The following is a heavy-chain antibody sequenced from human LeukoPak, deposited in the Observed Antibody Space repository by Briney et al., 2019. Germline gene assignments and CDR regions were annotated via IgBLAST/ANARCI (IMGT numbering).Heavy chain of an antibody. CDR3: ARDCSSTSCPKGSFAFDI. CDR2: ISGSGGTI. J-gene: IGHJ3*02. Sequence: PGGSLRLSCAASGFTFSDYYMSWIRQAPGKGLEWVSYISGSGGTIYYADSVKGRFTISRDNAKNSLYLQMNSLRAEDTAVYYYARDCSSTSCPKGSFAFDIWGQGTVVTVSS. CDR1: GFTFSDYY. D-gene: IGHD2-2*01. V-gene: IGHV3-11*01.